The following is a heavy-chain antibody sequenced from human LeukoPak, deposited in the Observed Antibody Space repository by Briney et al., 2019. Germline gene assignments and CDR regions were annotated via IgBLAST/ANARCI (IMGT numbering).Heavy chain of an antibody. D-gene: IGHD3-10*01. CDR2: IYYSGST. J-gene: IGHJ4*02. CDR1: GGSISSYY. V-gene: IGHV4-59*01. CDR3: ARASRYYYGSGGYNFDY. Sequence: SETLSLTCTVSGGSISSYYWSWIRQPPGKGLEWIGYIYYSGSTNYNPSLKSRVTISVDTSKNQFSLKLSSVTAADTAVYYCARASRYYYGSGGYNFDYWGQGTLVTVSS.